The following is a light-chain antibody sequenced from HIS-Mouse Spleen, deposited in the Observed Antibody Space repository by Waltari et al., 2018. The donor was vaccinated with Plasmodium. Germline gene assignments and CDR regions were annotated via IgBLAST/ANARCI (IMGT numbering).Light chain of an antibody. CDR2: DAS. V-gene: IGKV3-11*01. Sequence: EIVLTQSPATLSLSPGERATLSCRASQGVSSYLAWYQQKPGQAPRLLIYDASNRATAIPARFSGSGSGTDFTLTISSLEPEDFAVYYCQQRSNWPRVLTFGGGTKVEIK. CDR3: QQRSNWPRVLT. J-gene: IGKJ4*01. CDR1: QGVSSY.